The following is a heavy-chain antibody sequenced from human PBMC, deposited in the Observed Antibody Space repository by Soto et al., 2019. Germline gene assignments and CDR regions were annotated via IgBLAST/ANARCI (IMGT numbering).Heavy chain of an antibody. V-gene: IGHV1-18*01. CDR2: ISAYNGNT. Sequence: GASVKVSCKASGYTFTSYGISWVRQAPGQGLEWMGWISAYNGNTNYAQKLQGRVTMTTDTSTSTAYMELRSLRSDDTAVYYCAREMLMGYCSGGSCYKTRYYYYGMDVWGQGTTVTVSS. CDR1: GYTFTSYG. J-gene: IGHJ6*02. D-gene: IGHD2-15*01. CDR3: AREMLMGYCSGGSCYKTRYYYYGMDV.